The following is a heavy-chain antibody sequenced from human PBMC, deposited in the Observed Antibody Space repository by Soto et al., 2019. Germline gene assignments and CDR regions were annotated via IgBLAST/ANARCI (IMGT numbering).Heavy chain of an antibody. CDR3: ARRMVRGVVDAFDI. Sequence: VQLVESGGGLVKPGGSLRLSCAASGFTFSSYSMNWVRQAPGKGLEWVSSISSSSSYIYYADSVKGRFTISRDNAKNSLYLQMNSLRAEDTAVYYCARRMVRGVVDAFDIWGQGTMVTVSS. V-gene: IGHV3-21*01. CDR1: GFTFSSYS. J-gene: IGHJ3*02. CDR2: ISSSSSYI. D-gene: IGHD3-10*01.